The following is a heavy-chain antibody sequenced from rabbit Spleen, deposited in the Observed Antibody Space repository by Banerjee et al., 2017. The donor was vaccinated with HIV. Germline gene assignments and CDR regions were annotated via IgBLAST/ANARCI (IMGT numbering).Heavy chain of an antibody. V-gene: IGHV1S45*01. CDR1: GFSFSSGYD. D-gene: IGHD3-1*01. CDR3: ARDPSSDGTSGYGVYGMDL. J-gene: IGHJ6*01. CDR2: IDTNDGDT. Sequence: QEQLVESEGGLVQPGGSLKLSCKASGFSFSSGYDMCWVRQAPGKGLEWIACIDTNDGDTDYANWPKGRFTISKTSSTTVTLQMTSLTAADTATYFCARDPSSDGTSGYGVYGMDLWGQGTLVTVS.